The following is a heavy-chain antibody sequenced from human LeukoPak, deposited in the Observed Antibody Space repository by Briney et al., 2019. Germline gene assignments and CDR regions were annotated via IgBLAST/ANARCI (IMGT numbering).Heavy chain of an antibody. CDR3: ARDTSPSSGSSYFDALDM. CDR2: INQDGSKE. J-gene: IGHJ3*02. D-gene: IGHD6-13*01. Sequence: GGSLRLSCATSGFSFSDHWMTWVRQAPGEGLEWVANINQDGSKENYVDSVRGRFTISRDNTKNSLFLQMNSLRAEDTAIYYCARDTSPSSGSSYFDALDMWGQGTMVTVSS. V-gene: IGHV3-7*01. CDR1: GFSFSDHW.